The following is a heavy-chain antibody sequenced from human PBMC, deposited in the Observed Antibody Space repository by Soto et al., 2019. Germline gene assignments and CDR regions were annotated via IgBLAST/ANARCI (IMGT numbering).Heavy chain of an antibody. CDR1: GGSISSGGYY. CDR2: IYYSGST. V-gene: IGHV4-31*03. CDR3: ARDPDPDCGGDCYSGYYGMDV. D-gene: IGHD2-21*02. Sequence: SETLSLTCTVSGGSISSGGYYWSWIRQHPGKGLEWIGYIYYSGSTYYNPSLKSRVTISVDTSKNQFSLKLSPVTAADTAVYYCARDPDPDCGGDCYSGYYGMDVWGQGTTVTVSS. J-gene: IGHJ6*02.